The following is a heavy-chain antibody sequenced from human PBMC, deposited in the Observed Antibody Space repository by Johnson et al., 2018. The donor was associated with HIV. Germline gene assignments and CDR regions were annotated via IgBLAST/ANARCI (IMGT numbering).Heavy chain of an antibody. CDR2: IWYDGLNK. CDR3: AKDIIVGGMVGAFDI. D-gene: IGHD1-26*01. J-gene: IGHJ3*02. Sequence: QVQLVESGGGVVQPGRSLRLSCAASGFTFRSYGMHWVRQAPGKGLEWVAVIWYDGLNKYYADSVKGRFTISRDNFKNRLYLQMNRLRAEETALYYCAKDIIVGGMVGAFDIWGQGTMVTVSS. V-gene: IGHV3-33*06. CDR1: GFTFRSYG.